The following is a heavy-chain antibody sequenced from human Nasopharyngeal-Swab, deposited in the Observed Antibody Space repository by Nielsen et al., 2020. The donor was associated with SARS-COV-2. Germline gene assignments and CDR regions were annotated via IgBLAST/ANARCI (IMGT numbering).Heavy chain of an antibody. V-gene: IGHV4-39*01. D-gene: IGHD2-21*02. CDR1: GGSISSSSYY. CDR2: IYYSGST. CDR3: ARRVVVVTEDAFDI. Sequence: SETLSLTCTVSGGSISSSSYYWGWIRQPPGKGLEWIGSIYYSGSTYYNPSLKSRVTISVDTSKNQFSLKLSSVTAADTAVYYCARRVVVVTEDAFDIWDQGTMVTVSS. J-gene: IGHJ3*02.